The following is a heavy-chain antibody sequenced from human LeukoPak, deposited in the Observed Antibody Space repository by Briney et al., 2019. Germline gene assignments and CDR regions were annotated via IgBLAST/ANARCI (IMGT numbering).Heavy chain of an antibody. CDR1: DYTFTKYG. D-gene: IGHD3-22*01. J-gene: IGHJ5*02. CDR3: ARAITMIVVGNNWFDP. CDR2: ISGSNGNT. Sequence: ASVRVSCKASDYTFTKYGISWVRQAPGQGLEWMGWISGSNGNTNYAQKTQDRVTFTTDTSTSTAYMELRSLRSDDTAVYYCARAITMIVVGNNWFDPWGQGTLVTVSS. V-gene: IGHV1-18*01.